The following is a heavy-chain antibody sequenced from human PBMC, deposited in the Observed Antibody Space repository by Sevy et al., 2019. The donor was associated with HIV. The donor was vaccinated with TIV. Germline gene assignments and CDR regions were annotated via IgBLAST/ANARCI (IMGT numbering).Heavy chain of an antibody. D-gene: IGHD2-8*02. CDR1: GFSFSQYS. J-gene: IGHJ6*02. CDR3: AKRRVQSGLSGGGANYGWDV. V-gene: IGHV3-48*01. Sequence: GGSLRLSCAASGFSFSQYSMNWVRQAPGKGLEWLSYISGTSGTIYYAASVKGRFTISRDNAKNSVYLQMNSLRAEDTAVYYCAKRRVQSGLSGGGANYGWDVCGQGTTVTVSS. CDR2: ISGTSGTI.